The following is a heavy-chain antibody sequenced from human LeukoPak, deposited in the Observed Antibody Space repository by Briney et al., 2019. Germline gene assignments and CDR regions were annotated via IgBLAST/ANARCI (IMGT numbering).Heavy chain of an antibody. V-gene: IGHV3-33*01. Sequence: RGSLRLSCAVSGFTFTTYGMHWVRQAPGKGLEWVAVIWYDGNNIYYADSVKGRFTISRDNSKNTLYLQMNSLRAEDTAVYYCLRDPYEAYWGQGTLVTVSS. J-gene: IGHJ4*02. CDR1: GFTFTTYG. CDR3: LRDPYEAY. D-gene: IGHD5-12*01. CDR2: IWYDGNNI.